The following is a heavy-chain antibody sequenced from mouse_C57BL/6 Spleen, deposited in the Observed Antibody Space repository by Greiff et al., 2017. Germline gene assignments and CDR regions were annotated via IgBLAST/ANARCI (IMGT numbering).Heavy chain of an antibody. Sequence: QVQLQQPGPELVKPGASVKLSCKASGYTFTSYWMHWVKQRPGQGLEWIGNINPSNGGTNYNEKFKSKATLTVDKSSSTAYMQLSSLTSEDSAVYYCARWGLRKEDFDYWGQGTTLTVSS. CDR3: ARWGLRKEDFDY. CDR1: GYTFTSYW. D-gene: IGHD2-4*01. J-gene: IGHJ2*01. CDR2: INPSNGGT. V-gene: IGHV1-53*01.